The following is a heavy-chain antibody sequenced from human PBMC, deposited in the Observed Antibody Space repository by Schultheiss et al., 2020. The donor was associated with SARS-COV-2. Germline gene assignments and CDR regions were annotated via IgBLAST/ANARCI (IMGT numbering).Heavy chain of an antibody. D-gene: IGHD3-10*01. Sequence: GGSLRLSCAASGFTFSSYAMSWVRQAPGKGLEWVAVISYDGSNKYYADSVKGRFTISRDNSKNTLYLQMNNLRAQDTAVYYCAKGRFGELSLIHWGQGTLVTVSS. V-gene: IGHV3-30-3*01. CDR2: ISYDGSNK. CDR1: GFTFSSYA. J-gene: IGHJ4*02. CDR3: AKGRFGELSLIH.